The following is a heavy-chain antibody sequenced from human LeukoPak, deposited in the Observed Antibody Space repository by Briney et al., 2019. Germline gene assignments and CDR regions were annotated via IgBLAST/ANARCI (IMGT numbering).Heavy chain of an antibody. V-gene: IGHV3-48*01. J-gene: IGHJ4*02. CDR3: AKDLSKGLLYRRGMYYFDY. Sequence: GGSLRLSCAASGFTFSNYSMNWVRQAPGKGLEWVSYISFGSRIIYYADSVKGRFTISRDNGENAPYLQMNSLRVEDTAVYYCAKDLSKGLLYRRGMYYFDYWGQGILVTVSS. D-gene: IGHD3-3*01. CDR1: GFTFSNYS. CDR2: ISFGSRII.